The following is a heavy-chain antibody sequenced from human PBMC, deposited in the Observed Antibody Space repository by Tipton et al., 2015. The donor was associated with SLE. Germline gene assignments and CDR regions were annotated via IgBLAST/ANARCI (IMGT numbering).Heavy chain of an antibody. Sequence: TLSLTCTVSGGTIVNYFWTWIRQPPGKGLEFIGNIFYGGGTTYSPSLKSRVTISVDTSKNQFSLKLSSVTAADTAVYYCARGGIGGYDSFDYWGQGTLVTVSS. CDR1: GGTIVNYF. D-gene: IGHD5-12*01. J-gene: IGHJ4*02. CDR3: ARGGIGGYDSFDY. V-gene: IGHV4-59*01. CDR2: IFYGGGT.